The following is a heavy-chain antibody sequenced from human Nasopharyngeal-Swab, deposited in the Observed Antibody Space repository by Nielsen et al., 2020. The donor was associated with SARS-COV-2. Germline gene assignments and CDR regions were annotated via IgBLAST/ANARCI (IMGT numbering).Heavy chain of an antibody. V-gene: IGHV2-26*01. D-gene: IGHD2-2*01. J-gene: IGHJ6*02. CDR3: ARIDVVVPAAIQEGYYYGMDV. CDR2: IFSNDEK. Sequence: SGPTLVKPTETLTLTCTVSGFSLSNARMGVSWIRQPPGKALEWLAHIFSNDEKSYSTSLKSRLTISKDTSKSQVALTMTNMDPVDTATYYCARIDVVVPAAIQEGYYYGMDVWGQGTTVTVSS. CDR1: GFSLSNARMG.